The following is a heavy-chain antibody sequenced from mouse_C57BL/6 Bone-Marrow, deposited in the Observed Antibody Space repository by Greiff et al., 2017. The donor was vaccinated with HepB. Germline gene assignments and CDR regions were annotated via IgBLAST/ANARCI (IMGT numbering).Heavy chain of an antibody. J-gene: IGHJ3*01. CDR1: GYAFSSSW. D-gene: IGHD3-1*01. Sequence: QVQLQQSGPELVKPGASVKISCKASGYAFSSSWMNWVKQRPGKGLEWIGRIYPGDGDTNYNGKFKGKATLTADKSSSTAYMQLSSLTSEDSAVYFCARARTALFAYWGQGTLVTVSA. CDR3: ARARTALFAY. V-gene: IGHV1-82*01. CDR2: IYPGDGDT.